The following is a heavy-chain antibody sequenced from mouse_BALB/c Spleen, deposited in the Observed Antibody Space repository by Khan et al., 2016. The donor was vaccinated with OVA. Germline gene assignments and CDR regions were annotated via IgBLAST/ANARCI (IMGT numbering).Heavy chain of an antibody. CDR3: ARDGGYDAFAY. J-gene: IGHJ3*01. V-gene: IGHV1S29*02. CDR1: GYTFTDYN. CDR2: IYPYNGGT. Sequence: EVKLLESGPELVKPGASVKISCKASGYTFTDYNMHCVKQSHGKSLEWIGYIYPYNGGTGYNQKFKSKATLTVDNSSSTAYMEFRSLTSEDSAVYYCARDGGYDAFAYWGQGTLVTVSA. D-gene: IGHD2-2*01.